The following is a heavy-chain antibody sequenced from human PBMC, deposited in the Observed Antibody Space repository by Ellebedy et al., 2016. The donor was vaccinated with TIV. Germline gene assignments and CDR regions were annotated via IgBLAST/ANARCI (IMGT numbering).Heavy chain of an antibody. CDR2: VYHNGAA. J-gene: IGHJ4*02. D-gene: IGHD4-17*01. V-gene: IGHV4-38-2*02. Sequence: SETLSLIXNVSGYSISNCCYWGWIRQPPGKGLEWVGSVYHNGAAHYNPSLKNRVTISVDTSKNQFSLKLNSVTAADTAVYYCARAYVSGFGDYGHWGQGILVTVSS. CDR3: ARAYVSGFGDYGH. CDR1: GYSISNCCY.